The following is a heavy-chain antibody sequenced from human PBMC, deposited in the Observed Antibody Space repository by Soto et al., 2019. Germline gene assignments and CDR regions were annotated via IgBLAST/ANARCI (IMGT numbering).Heavy chain of an antibody. V-gene: IGHV1-69*01. D-gene: IGHD2-2*01. CDR1: GGTFSSYA. J-gene: IGHJ6*02. CDR2: IIPIFGTA. CDR3: ARAGPGVAVPAAPDYGMDV. Sequence: QVQLVQSGAEVKKPGSSVKVSCKASGGTFSSYAISWVRQAPGQGLEWMGGIIPIFGTANYAQKFQGRVTITADESTSTAYMELSSLRSEDTAVYYCARAGPGVAVPAAPDYGMDVWGQGTTVTVSS.